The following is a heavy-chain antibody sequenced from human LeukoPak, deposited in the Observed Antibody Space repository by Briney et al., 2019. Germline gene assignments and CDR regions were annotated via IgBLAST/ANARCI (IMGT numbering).Heavy chain of an antibody. V-gene: IGHV3-64*01. CDR1: GLTFSAYG. CDR2: ISSNGGST. D-gene: IGHD2-2*01. CDR3: ARKSRGTFQLTHGMDV. Sequence: PGGSLRLSCAASGLTFSAYGMHWVRQAPGKGLEYVSAISSNGGSTYYANSVKGRFTISRDNSKNTLYLQMGSLRAEDIAVYYCARKSRGTFQLTHGMDVWGQGTTVTVSS. J-gene: IGHJ6*02.